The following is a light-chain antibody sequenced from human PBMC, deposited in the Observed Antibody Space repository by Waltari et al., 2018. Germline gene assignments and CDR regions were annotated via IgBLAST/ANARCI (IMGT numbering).Light chain of an antibody. CDR1: ESISTN. Sequence: ILLTQSPATLSVSPEERVTLSCRSSESISTNLAWYQQRPGQAPRLLMSGVSDRATGVSDRFSGSGADAVFTITINNLQHDDSAFYYCQKYNSWSTCTFGKGTKVEIK. CDR3: QKYNSWSTCT. CDR2: GVS. V-gene: IGKV3-15*01. J-gene: IGKJ1*01.